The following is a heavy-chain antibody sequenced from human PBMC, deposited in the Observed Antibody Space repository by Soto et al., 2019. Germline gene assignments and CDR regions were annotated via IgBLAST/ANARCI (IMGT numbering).Heavy chain of an antibody. D-gene: IGHD2-15*01. CDR1: GGTFSSYA. Sequence: QVQLVQSGAEVKKPGSSVKVSCKASGGTFSSYAISWVRQAPGQGLEWMGGIIPIFGTANYAQKFQGRVTITADEPTSKAYMELSSLRSEDTAVYYCARDTNICSGGSCSDAFDIWGQGTMVTVSS. CDR3: ARDTNICSGGSCSDAFDI. CDR2: IIPIFGTA. J-gene: IGHJ3*02. V-gene: IGHV1-69*01.